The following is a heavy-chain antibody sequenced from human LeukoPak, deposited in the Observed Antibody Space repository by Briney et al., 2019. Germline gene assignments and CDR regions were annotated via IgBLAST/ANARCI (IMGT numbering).Heavy chain of an antibody. D-gene: IGHD7-27*01. CDR1: GYIFIDHY. V-gene: IGHV1-2*02. Sequence: ASVTVSCKASGYIFIDHYMHWVRQAPGQGLKWMGWINPDSGATNYAQKFQGGVTMTRDTSISTAYMELSGLRSDDTAVYYWARTGDPAYDAFDIWGQGTLVTVSS. CDR3: ARTGDPAYDAFDI. J-gene: IGHJ3*02. CDR2: INPDSGAT.